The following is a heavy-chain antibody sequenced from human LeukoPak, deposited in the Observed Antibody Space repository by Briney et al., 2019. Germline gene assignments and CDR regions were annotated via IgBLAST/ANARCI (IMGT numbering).Heavy chain of an antibody. Sequence: PSDTLSLTRTLSGRSISSQYWSWARQPPGKGLEWIGYIFYSGSTTYNTSLKSRVTISVDTSQNQFSLKLSSVTAADTAVYYCARAPYYDSSGYYPSPYYFDYWRQGTLVTVSS. D-gene: IGHD3-22*01. CDR1: GRSISSQY. J-gene: IGHJ4*02. V-gene: IGHV4-59*07. CDR2: IFYSGST. CDR3: ARAPYYDSSGYYPSPYYFDY.